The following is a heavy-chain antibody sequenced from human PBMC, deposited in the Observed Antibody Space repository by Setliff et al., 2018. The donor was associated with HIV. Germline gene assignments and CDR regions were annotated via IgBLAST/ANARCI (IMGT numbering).Heavy chain of an antibody. Sequence: ASETLSLTCAVSGGSISSDNWWTWVRQPPGKGLEWIGEIYHSEYTNYNASLKSRVTISLHTSKNQFSLKLSSVTAADTAMYYCAKSYGSGWSADTFDIRGQGTVVTVSS. J-gene: IGHJ3*02. CDR3: AKSYGSGWSADTFDI. D-gene: IGHD6-19*01. CDR2: IYHSEYT. CDR1: GGSISSDNW. V-gene: IGHV4-4*02.